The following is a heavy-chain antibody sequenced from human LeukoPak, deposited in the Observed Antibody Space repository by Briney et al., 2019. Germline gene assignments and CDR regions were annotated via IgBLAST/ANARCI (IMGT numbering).Heavy chain of an antibody. V-gene: IGHV1-18*01. CDR1: GYTFTSYG. CDR2: ISAYNGNT. J-gene: IGHJ4*02. D-gene: IGHD2-15*01. CDR3: ARAWRYCSGGSCSNYVDY. Sequence: ASVKVSCKASGYTFTSYGISWVRQAPGQGLEWMGWISAYNGNTNYAQKLKGRVTMTTDTSTSTAYMELRSLRSDDTAVYYCARAWRYCSGGSCSNYVDYWGQGTLVTVSS.